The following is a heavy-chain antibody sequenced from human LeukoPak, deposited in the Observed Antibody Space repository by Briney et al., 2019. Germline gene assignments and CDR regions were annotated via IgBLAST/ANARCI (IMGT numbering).Heavy chain of an antibody. CDR1: GGTFSSYA. Sequence: SVKVSCKASGGTFSSYAISWVRQAPGQGIEWMGGIIPIFGTANYAQKFQGRVTITADESTSTAYMELSSLRSEDTAVYYCASQGDYGFDDYWGQGTLVTVSS. CDR3: ASQGDYGFDDY. J-gene: IGHJ4*02. CDR2: IIPIFGTA. V-gene: IGHV1-69*13. D-gene: IGHD3-10*01.